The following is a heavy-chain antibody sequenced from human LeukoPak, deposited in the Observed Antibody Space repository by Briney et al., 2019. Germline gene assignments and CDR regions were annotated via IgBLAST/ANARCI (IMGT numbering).Heavy chain of an antibody. V-gene: IGHV4-59*12. CDR1: GGSINTYY. CDR2: IYHSGST. CDR3: ARGSYYYYMDV. J-gene: IGHJ6*03. Sequence: SETLSLACTVSGGSINTYYWGWIRQPPGKGLEWIGYIYHSGSTYYNPSLKSRVTISVDRSKNQFSLKLSSVTAADTAVYYCARGSYYYYMDVWGKGTTVTVSS.